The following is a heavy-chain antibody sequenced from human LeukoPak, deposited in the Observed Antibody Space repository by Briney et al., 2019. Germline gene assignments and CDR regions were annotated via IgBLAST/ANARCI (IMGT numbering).Heavy chain of an antibody. CDR3: ARVRSRDSGYDPPDY. D-gene: IGHD5-12*01. Sequence: AASVKVSCKASGYTFTSYYMHWVRQAPGQGLEWMGIINPSGGSTSYAQKFQGRVTMTRDTSTSTVYMELSSLRSEDTAVYYCARVRSRDSGYDPPDYWGQGTLVTVSS. V-gene: IGHV1-46*01. CDR2: INPSGGST. CDR1: GYTFTSYY. J-gene: IGHJ4*02.